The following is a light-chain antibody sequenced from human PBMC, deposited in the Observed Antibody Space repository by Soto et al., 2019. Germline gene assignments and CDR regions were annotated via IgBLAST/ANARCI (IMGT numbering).Light chain of an antibody. V-gene: IGLV2-14*03. Sequence: QSALTQPASVSGSPGQSITIPCSGTSSDVGSYNVVSWYQQHPGKAPKLVIYDVSNRPSGVSPRFSGAKSGNTASLTIAGLQAEDEADYYCSSYTLRNTYVSGTGTKLTVL. CDR2: DVS. CDR1: SSDVGSYNV. J-gene: IGLJ1*01. CDR3: SSYTLRNTYV.